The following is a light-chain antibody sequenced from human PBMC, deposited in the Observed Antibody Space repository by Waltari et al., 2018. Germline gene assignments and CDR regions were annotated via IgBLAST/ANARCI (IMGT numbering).Light chain of an antibody. V-gene: IGLV2-14*03. CDR1: ANDIGNSDT. CDR2: DVD. Sequence: QSALTQPASVSGSPGQSITIPCTGTANDIGNSDTVSWYQQHPGRAPKLIIYDVDNRPSGVSDRFSGSKSGNTASLTISGLQPEDEADYYCKSFTNKLTYVFGSGTKVSV. J-gene: IGLJ1*01. CDR3: KSFTNKLTYV.